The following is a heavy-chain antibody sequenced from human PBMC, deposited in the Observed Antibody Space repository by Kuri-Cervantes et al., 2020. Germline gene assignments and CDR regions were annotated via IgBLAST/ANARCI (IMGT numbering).Heavy chain of an antibody. D-gene: IGHD2-8*01. J-gene: IGHJ3*02. CDR2: INSDGSST. V-gene: IGHV3-74*01. CDR3: AREGAAVPDPFTNGAFDI. CDR1: GFTFSSYW. Sequence: ETLSLSCAASGFTFSSYWMHWVRQAPGKGLVWVSRINSDGSSTSYADSVKGRFTISRDNAKNTLYLQMNSLRAEDTAVYYCAREGAAVPDPFTNGAFDIWGQGTMVTVSS.